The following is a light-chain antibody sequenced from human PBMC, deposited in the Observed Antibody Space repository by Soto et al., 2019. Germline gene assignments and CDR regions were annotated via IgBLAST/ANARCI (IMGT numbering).Light chain of an antibody. J-gene: IGKJ5*01. CDR2: DAS. Sequence: EIVLTQSPATLSLSPGDGATLSCRASQSVSNHLAWYQQKPGQAPRLLIYDASNRATDIPARFSGSGSGTDFTLTISSLEPEDFAVYYCQQRSNWPPITFGQGTRLEIK. CDR3: QQRSNWPPIT. CDR1: QSVSNH. V-gene: IGKV3-11*01.